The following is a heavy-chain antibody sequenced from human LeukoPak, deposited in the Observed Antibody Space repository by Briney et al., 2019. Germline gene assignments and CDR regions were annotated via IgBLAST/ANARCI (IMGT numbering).Heavy chain of an antibody. CDR1: GGSISSHY. Sequence: PSETLSLTCTVSGGSISSHYWSWIRQPPGKGLEWIGYIYYSGSTNYNPSLKSRVTISVDTSKNQFSLKLSSVTAADTAVYYCASSRVFYYYMDVWGKGTTVTVSS. CDR3: ASSRVFYYYMDV. V-gene: IGHV4-59*11. J-gene: IGHJ6*03. CDR2: IYYSGST.